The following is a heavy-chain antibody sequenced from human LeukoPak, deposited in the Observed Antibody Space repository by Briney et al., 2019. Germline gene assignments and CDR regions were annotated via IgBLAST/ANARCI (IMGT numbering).Heavy chain of an antibody. V-gene: IGHV3-11*05. D-gene: IGHD3-10*01. CDR1: GFTFSDYY. J-gene: IGHJ4*02. CDR3: ARDYYGSGSYYDY. Sequence: GGSLRLSCAASGFTFSDYYMSWIRQAPGKGLEWVSYISSSSSYTNYADSVEGRLTISRDNAKNSLYLQMNSLRAEDTAVYYCARDYYGSGSYYDYWGQGTLVTVSS. CDR2: ISSSSSYT.